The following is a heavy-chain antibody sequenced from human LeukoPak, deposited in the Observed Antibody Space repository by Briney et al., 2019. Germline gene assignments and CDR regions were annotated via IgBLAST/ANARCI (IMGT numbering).Heavy chain of an antibody. D-gene: IGHD3-10*02. CDR1: GFTFSTYS. Sequence: GGSLRLSCAASGFTFSTYSMNWVRQAPGKGLEWVSSISRRSTYIYYADSVKGRFIISRDNAKNSLYLEMNSLRAEDTAVYYCAELGITMIGGVWGKGTTVTISS. CDR3: AELGITMIGGV. CDR2: ISRRSTYI. J-gene: IGHJ6*04. V-gene: IGHV3-21*01.